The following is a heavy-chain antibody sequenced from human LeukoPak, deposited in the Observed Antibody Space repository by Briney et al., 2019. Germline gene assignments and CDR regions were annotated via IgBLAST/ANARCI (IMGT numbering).Heavy chain of an antibody. V-gene: IGHV4-34*01. Sequence: KPSETLSLTCAVYGGSFSGYYWSWIRQPPGKGLEWIGEINHSGSTNYNPSLKSRVTISVDTSKNQFSLKLSSVTAADTAVYYCARTYPGMMFDPWGQGTLVTVSS. CDR3: ARTYPGMMFDP. CDR2: INHSGST. J-gene: IGHJ5*02. CDR1: GGSFSGYY. D-gene: IGHD3-16*01.